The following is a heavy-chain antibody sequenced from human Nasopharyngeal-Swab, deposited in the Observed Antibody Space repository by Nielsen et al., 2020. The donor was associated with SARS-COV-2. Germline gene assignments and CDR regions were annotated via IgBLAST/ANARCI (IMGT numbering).Heavy chain of an antibody. Sequence: GGSLRLSCAASGFSFSSYAMSWVRQAPGKGLEWVSAISGSGVSTYYADSVKGRFTISRDNSKNTLYLQMNSLRAEDTAVYYCASAVIFGDWNYSWYYYYMDVWGKGTTATVSS. CDR3: ASAVIFGDWNYSWYYYYMDV. CDR2: ISGSGVST. J-gene: IGHJ6*03. CDR1: GFSFSSYA. D-gene: IGHD1-7*01. V-gene: IGHV3-23*01.